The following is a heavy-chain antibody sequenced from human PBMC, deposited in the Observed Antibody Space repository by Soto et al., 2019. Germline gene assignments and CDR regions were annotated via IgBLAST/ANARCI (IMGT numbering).Heavy chain of an antibody. CDR3: ARVFKGYYGSYYYGMDV. Sequence: SETLSLTCAVYGGSFSGYYWSWIRQPPGKGLEWIGEINHSGSTNYNPSLKSRVTISVDTSKNQFSLKLSSVTAADTAVYYCARVFKGYYGSYYYGMDVWGQGTTVTVSS. J-gene: IGHJ6*02. CDR2: INHSGST. D-gene: IGHD3-10*01. V-gene: IGHV4-34*01. CDR1: GGSFSGYY.